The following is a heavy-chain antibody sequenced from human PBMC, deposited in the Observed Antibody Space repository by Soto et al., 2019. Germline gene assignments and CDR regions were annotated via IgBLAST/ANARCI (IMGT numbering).Heavy chain of an antibody. CDR1: GYFFTSHY. J-gene: IGHJ4*02. CDR2: INPNNGDT. V-gene: IGHV1-2*06. D-gene: IGHD3-10*01. CDR3: AREITYGGGSFSLGL. Sequence: QVQLVQSGAEVEKPGASVKVSCKTSGYFFTSHYIHWVRLAPGRGLEWMGRINPNNGDTNSPQKFQGRVTMTSDTALSTAYMEMSGLRSDDTALYYCAREITYGGGSFSLGLWGQGTLVTVSS.